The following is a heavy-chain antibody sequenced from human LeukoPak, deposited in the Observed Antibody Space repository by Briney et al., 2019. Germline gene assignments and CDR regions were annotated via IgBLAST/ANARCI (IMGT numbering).Heavy chain of an antibody. J-gene: IGHJ4*02. CDR3: ARDQSSSFNYFDY. V-gene: IGHV4-30-2*01. D-gene: IGHD6-13*01. CDR1: GGSISSGGYY. Sequence: PSETLSLTCTVSGGSISSGGYYWSWIRQPPGKGLEWIGYIYHSGSTYYNPSLKSRVTISVDRSKNQFSLKLSSVTAADTAVYYCARDQSSSFNYFDYWGQGTLVTVSS. CDR2: IYHSGST.